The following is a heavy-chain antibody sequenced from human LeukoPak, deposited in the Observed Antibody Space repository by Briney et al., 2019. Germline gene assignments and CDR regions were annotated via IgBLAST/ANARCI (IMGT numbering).Heavy chain of an antibody. CDR3: ARDYYSSGSLNWFDP. CDR1: GYTFTSYG. D-gene: IGHD3-10*01. J-gene: IGHJ5*02. Sequence: ASVKVSCKASGYTFTSYGISWVRQAPGQGLEWMGWISAYNGNTNYAQKLQGRVTMTTDTSTSTAYMELRSLRSDDTAVYYCARDYYSSGSLNWFDPWGQGTLVTVSS. V-gene: IGHV1-18*04. CDR2: ISAYNGNT.